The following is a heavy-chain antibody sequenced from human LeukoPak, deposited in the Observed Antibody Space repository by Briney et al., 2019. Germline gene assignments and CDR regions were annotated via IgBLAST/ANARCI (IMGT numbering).Heavy chain of an antibody. CDR1: GFTFSSYA. Sequence: PGGSLRLSCAASGFTFSSYAMSWVRQAPGKGLEWVSAISGSGGSTYYADSVKGRFTISRDNSKNTLYLQMNSLRAEDTAVYYCAKALEDYYDSSEGYWGQGTLVTVSS. CDR2: ISGSGGST. CDR3: AKALEDYYDSSEGY. V-gene: IGHV3-23*01. D-gene: IGHD3-22*01. J-gene: IGHJ4*02.